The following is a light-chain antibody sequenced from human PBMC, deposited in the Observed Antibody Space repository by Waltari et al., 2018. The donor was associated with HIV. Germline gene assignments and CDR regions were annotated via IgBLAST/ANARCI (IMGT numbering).Light chain of an antibody. V-gene: IGLV1-36*01. CDR2: YDD. CDR1: SSNIGNNA. CDR3: AAWDDSRNGPV. J-gene: IGLJ2*01. Sequence: QSVLTQPPSVSEAPRQRVTISCSGSSSNIGNNAVNWYQQLPGKAPKLLIYYDDLLPSGVCDRFSGSNSGTSASLAISGLQSEDEADYYGAAWDDSRNGPVFGGGTKLTVL.